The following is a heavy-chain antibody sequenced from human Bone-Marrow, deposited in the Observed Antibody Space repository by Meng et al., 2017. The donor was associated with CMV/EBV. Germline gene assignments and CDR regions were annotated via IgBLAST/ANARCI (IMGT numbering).Heavy chain of an antibody. Sequence: GESLKISCAASGFTFSSYSMNWVRQAPGKGLEWVSSISSSSSYIYYADSVKGRFTISRDNAKNSLYLQMNSLRAEDTAVYYCAKDRVAVSGTYFDHWGQGTLVTVSS. D-gene: IGHD2-15*01. CDR2: ISSSSSYI. V-gene: IGHV3-21*01. CDR3: AKDRVAVSGTYFDH. CDR1: GFTFSSYS. J-gene: IGHJ4*02.